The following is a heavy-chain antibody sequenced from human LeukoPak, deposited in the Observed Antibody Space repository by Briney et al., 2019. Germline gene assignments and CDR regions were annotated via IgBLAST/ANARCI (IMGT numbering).Heavy chain of an antibody. CDR3: ARAVYYYYYMDV. CDR1: GGSISGGGYY. Sequence: SETLSLTCTVSGGSISGGGYYWSWIRQHPGKGLEWIGYIYYSGSTYYNPSLKSRVTISVDTSKNQFSLKLSSVTAADTAVYYCARAVYYYYYMDVWGKGTTVTVSS. CDR2: IYYSGST. V-gene: IGHV4-31*03. J-gene: IGHJ6*03.